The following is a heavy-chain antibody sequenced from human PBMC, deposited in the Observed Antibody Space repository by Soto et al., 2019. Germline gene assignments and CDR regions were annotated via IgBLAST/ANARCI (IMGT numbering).Heavy chain of an antibody. V-gene: IGHV1-2*04. CDR3: ARDLGYCSSTSCFDLHYGMDV. CDR1: GYTFTGYY. D-gene: IGHD2-2*01. Sequence: ASVKVSCKASGYTFTGYYMHWVRQAPGQGLEWMGWINPNSGGTNYAQKFQGWVTMTRDTSISTAYMELSRLRSDDTAVYYCARDLGYCSSTSCFDLHYGMDVWGQGTTVTV. CDR2: INPNSGGT. J-gene: IGHJ6*02.